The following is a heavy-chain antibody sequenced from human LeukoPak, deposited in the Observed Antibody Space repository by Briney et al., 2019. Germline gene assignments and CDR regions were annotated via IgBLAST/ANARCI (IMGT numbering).Heavy chain of an antibody. CDR1: GGSISSYH. CDR3: AGGGYSYGPIDY. V-gene: IGHV4-59*08. J-gene: IGHJ4*02. CDR2: IYYSGSA. D-gene: IGHD5-18*01. Sequence: SETLSRTFTASGGSISSYHWSWIRHPPGNGPECIGYIYYSGSANYIPSRKSRVTITVDTSKNQFSLKLSSVTAADTAVDYCAGGGYSYGPIDYWGQGTLVTISS.